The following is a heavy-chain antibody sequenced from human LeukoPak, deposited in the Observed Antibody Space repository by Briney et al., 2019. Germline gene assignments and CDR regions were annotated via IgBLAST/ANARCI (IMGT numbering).Heavy chain of an antibody. V-gene: IGHV7-4-1*02. CDR2: INTNTGNP. CDR3: ARGGPVNLVRVVTVRGY. J-gene: IGHJ4*02. Sequence: ASVKVSCKASGYTFTNYAMNWVRQAPGQGLEWMGWINTNTGNPTYAQGFTGRFVFSLDTSVSTAYLQINSLKAEDTAVYYCARGGPVNLVRVVTVRGYWGQGALVTVSS. D-gene: IGHD3-10*01. CDR1: GYTFTNYA.